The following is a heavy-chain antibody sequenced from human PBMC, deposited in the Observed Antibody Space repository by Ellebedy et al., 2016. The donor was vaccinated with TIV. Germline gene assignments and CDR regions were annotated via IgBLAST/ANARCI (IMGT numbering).Heavy chain of an antibody. D-gene: IGHD1-14*01. Sequence: KVSCKGSGYSFTSYWIGWVRQLPGKGLAWIGIIYPGDSDTRYSPSFLGQVTISADKSISTAYLQWSSLKASDTAMYYCARDSGIDYWGQGTLVTVSS. CDR3: ARDSGIDY. CDR1: GYSFTSYW. CDR2: IYPGDSDT. V-gene: IGHV5-51*01. J-gene: IGHJ4*02.